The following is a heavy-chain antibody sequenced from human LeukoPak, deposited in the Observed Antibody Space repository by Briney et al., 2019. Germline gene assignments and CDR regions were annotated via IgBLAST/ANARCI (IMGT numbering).Heavy chain of an antibody. V-gene: IGHV3-53*01. D-gene: IGHD1-20*01. J-gene: IGHJ3*02. CDR3: ARASGYIWNRPSWGFAFDI. CDR2: IYRGGRT. CDR1: GFTHSSNY. Sequence: VPALLLSCAASGFTHSSNYMSWVRQAPGKGLDWVSAIYRGGRTDYAASVKGRFTSSRDNSKNTLYLQMNSLRDEDTAVYYCARASGYIWNRPSWGFAFDIWGQGTMVTVSS.